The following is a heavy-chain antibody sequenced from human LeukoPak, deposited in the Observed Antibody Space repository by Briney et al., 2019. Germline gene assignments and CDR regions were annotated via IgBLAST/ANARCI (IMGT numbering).Heavy chain of an antibody. Sequence: PGGSLRLSCAASGFTFSSYGMHWVRQAPGKGLEWVAAISFDGTNKFYADSVKGRFTISRDNSKKTVYLQMNSLRAEDAAVNYCAKGGGTGYSSSWYSNWGQGTLVTVSS. CDR3: AKGGGTGYSSSWYSN. D-gene: IGHD6-13*01. CDR1: GFTFSSYG. V-gene: IGHV3-30*18. CDR2: ISFDGTNK. J-gene: IGHJ4*02.